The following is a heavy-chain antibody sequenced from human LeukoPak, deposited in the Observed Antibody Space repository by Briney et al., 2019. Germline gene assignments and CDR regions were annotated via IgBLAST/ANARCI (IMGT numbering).Heavy chain of an antibody. CDR3: ARDTYGDYAFDY. J-gene: IGHJ4*02. V-gene: IGHV3-21*01. CDR1: GFTFSDYG. CDR2: ISSSGSYI. Sequence: GGSLRLSCAASGFTFSDYGMHWVRQAPGKGLEWVASISSSGSYIFYADSVKGRFTISRDNAKNSLFLQMNSLRAEDTAVYYCARDTYGDYAFDYWGQGTLVTVSS. D-gene: IGHD4-17*01.